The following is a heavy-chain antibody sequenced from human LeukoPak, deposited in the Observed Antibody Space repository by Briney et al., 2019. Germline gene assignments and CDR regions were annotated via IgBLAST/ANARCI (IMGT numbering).Heavy chain of an antibody. CDR1: GGSISSGGYY. CDR2: IYHSGST. V-gene: IGHV4-30-2*01. J-gene: IGHJ4*02. Sequence: SQTLSLTCTVSGGSISSGGYYWSWIRQPPGKGLEWIGYIYHSGSTYYNPSLKSRVTMSVDTSKNQVSLKVSSVTAADTAVYYCARVSSGGRYDYWGQGTLVTVSS. CDR3: ARVSSGGRYDY. D-gene: IGHD6-25*01.